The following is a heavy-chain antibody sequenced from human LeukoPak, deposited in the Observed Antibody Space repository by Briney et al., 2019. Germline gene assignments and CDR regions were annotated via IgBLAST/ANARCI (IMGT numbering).Heavy chain of an antibody. V-gene: IGHV3-30*03. CDR1: GFTFSSYG. J-gene: IGHJ6*02. CDR3: ARRGTPYYYYGMDV. D-gene: IGHD3-10*01. CDR2: ISYDGSNK. Sequence: PGRSLRLSCAASGFTFSSYGMHWVRQAPGKGLEWVAVISYDGSNKYYADSVKGRFTISRDNSKNTLYLQMNSLRAEDTAVYYCARRGTPYYYYGMDVWGQGTTVTVSS.